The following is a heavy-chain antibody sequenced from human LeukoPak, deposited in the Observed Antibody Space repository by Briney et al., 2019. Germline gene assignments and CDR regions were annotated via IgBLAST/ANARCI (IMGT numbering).Heavy chain of an antibody. CDR1: GFTFSSYA. J-gene: IGHJ4*02. CDR3: AGGYGSGGNFDY. D-gene: IGHD6-25*01. Sequence: GGSLRLSCAASGFTFSSYAMHWVRQAPGKGLEWVAVISYDGSNKYYADSVKGRFTISRDNSKNTLYLQMNSLRAEDTAVYYCAGGYGSGGNFDYWGQGTLVTVSS. V-gene: IGHV3-30-3*01. CDR2: ISYDGSNK.